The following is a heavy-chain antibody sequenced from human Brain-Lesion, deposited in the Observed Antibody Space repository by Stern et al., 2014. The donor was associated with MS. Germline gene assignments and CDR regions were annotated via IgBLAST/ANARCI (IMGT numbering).Heavy chain of an antibody. CDR3: AKWPHHIAVAGTRYFQH. D-gene: IGHD6-19*01. CDR2: ISGRVGPT. V-gene: IGHV3-23*04. CDR1: GLSFSAYA. J-gene: IGHJ1*01. Sequence: EVQLVQSGGGLVHPGGSLRLSCAASGLSFSAYAMRWVRPTPGKGLQWVPDISGRVGPTYYAEFVKGRFTISRDNSKNTLYLQMDSLRADDTAVYYCAKWPHHIAVAGTRYFQHWGQGTLVTVSS.